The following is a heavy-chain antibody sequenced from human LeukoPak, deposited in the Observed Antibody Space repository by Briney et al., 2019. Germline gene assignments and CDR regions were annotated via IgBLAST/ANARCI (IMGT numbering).Heavy chain of an antibody. J-gene: IGHJ5*02. CDR3: ARDLFRGANWFDP. Sequence: GASVNVSFKASGYTFTDQYIHWLRQAPGQGLEWMGWINPNSGGTNYAQKFQGRVTMSRDTSISIASMELSRLRCDDTTVYYCARDLFRGANWFDPWGEGTLVTVST. CDR2: INPNSGGT. D-gene: IGHD3-10*01. CDR1: GYTFTDQY. V-gene: IGHV1-2*02.